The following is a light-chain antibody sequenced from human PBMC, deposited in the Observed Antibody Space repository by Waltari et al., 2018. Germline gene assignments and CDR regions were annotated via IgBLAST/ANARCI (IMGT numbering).Light chain of an antibody. J-gene: IGLJ1*01. V-gene: IGLV2-23*02. CDR2: EVA. Sequence: QSALTQPASVSRSPGQSLTIPCPGTSSDVEKYNLVSWYQHHPDKAPKLMIYEVAKRPSGVSNRFSGSKSGNTASLTISGLQAEDEADYYCCSYAGGGTYVFGRGTKVTVL. CDR1: SSDVEKYNL. CDR3: CSYAGGGTYV.